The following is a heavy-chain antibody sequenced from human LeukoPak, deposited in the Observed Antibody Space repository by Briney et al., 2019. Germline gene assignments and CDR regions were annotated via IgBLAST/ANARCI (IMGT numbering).Heavy chain of an antibody. V-gene: IGHV3-11*01. J-gene: IGHJ4*02. CDR1: GFTFGDYY. D-gene: IGHD6-19*01. Sequence: GGSLRLSCAASGFTFGDYYMSWSGQAPGKGLEWVSYISSSGSTIYYADSVKGRFTISRDNAKNSLYLQMNSLRAEDTAVYYCAREVRAGFDYWGQGTLVTVSS. CDR2: ISSSGSTI. CDR3: AREVRAGFDY.